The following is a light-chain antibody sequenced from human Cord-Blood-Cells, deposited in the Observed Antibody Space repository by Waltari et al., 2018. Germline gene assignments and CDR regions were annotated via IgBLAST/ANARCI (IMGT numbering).Light chain of an antibody. J-gene: IGLJ1*01. CDR1: SSDVGGYNY. Sequence: QSALTQPASVSGSPGQSITISCTGTSSDVGGYNYVSWYHQHPGKAPKLMIYEVSNRHAGVSNRFSGSRSGNTASLTISGLQAEDEADYYCSSYTSSSTPVFGTGTKVTVL. CDR3: SSYTSSSTPV. CDR2: EVS. V-gene: IGLV2-14*01.